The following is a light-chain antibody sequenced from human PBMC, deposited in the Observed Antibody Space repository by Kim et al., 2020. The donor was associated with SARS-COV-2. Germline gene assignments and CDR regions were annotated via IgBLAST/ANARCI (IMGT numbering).Light chain of an antibody. V-gene: IGKV1-5*03. CDR3: QQFHRFIT. J-gene: IGKJ5*01. CDR2: RAS. Sequence: SASIGDRATLPCRASQRVPVWLAWYQQKPVKAPKLLIYRASNLESGVPSRFSGSGSGTEFTLTISSLQPDDFATYYCQQFHRFITFGQGTRLEIK. CDR1: QRVPVW.